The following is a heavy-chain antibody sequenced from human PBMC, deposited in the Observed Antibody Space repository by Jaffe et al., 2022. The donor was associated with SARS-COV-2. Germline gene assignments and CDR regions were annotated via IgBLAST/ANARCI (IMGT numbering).Heavy chain of an antibody. CDR3: AEGGWSSPFDY. D-gene: IGHD6-19*01. CDR1: GFSFGDHV. CDR2: ISVSGGK. Sequence: EVQLMESGGGLVQPGGSLRLSCAASGFSFGDHVMSWVRQAPGKGLEWVSIISVSGGKYYLDSVKGRFTISRDNSKNTLYLQMDNLRGDDTALYYCAEGGWSSPFDYWGQGTLVTVSS. J-gene: IGHJ4*02. V-gene: IGHV3-23*01.